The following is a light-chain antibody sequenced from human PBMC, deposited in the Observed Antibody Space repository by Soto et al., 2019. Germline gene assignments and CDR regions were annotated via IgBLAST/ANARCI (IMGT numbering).Light chain of an antibody. J-gene: IGLJ1*01. Sequence: QSVLTQPPSASGSPGQSVTISCTGTSSEVGGYNYVSWYQQHPGKAPKLIIYEVTKRPSGVPDRFSGSKSGNTASLTVSGLQAEDEADYYCSSYAGSNNLKVFGTGTKVTV. CDR3: SSYAGSNNLKV. V-gene: IGLV2-8*01. CDR1: SSEVGGYNY. CDR2: EVT.